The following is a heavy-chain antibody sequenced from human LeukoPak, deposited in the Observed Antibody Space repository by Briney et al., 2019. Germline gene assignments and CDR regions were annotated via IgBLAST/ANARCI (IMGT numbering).Heavy chain of an antibody. Sequence: GASVKVSCKASGYTFTSYGISWVRQAPGQGLERMGWISAYNGNTNYAQKLQGRVTMTTDTSTSTAYMELRSLRSDDTAVYYCASAVLYGPDSSGWLDYWGQGTLVTVSS. CDR2: ISAYNGNT. V-gene: IGHV1-18*01. CDR1: GYTFTSYG. J-gene: IGHJ4*02. D-gene: IGHD6-19*01. CDR3: ASAVLYGPDSSGWLDY.